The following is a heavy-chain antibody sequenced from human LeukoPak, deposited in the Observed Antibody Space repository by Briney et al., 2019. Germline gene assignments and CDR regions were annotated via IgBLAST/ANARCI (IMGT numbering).Heavy chain of an antibody. CDR2: IYYSGST. D-gene: IGHD6-6*01. J-gene: IGHJ6*02. CDR3: ARGDSSSSGYYYGMDV. V-gene: IGHV4-59*01. Sequence: SETLSLTCTVSGGSISSYYWSWIRQPPGKGLEWIGYIYYSGSTNYNPSLKSRVTISVDTSKNQFSLKLSSVTAADTAVYYCARGDSSSSGYYYGMDVWGQGTTVTVSS. CDR1: GGSISSYY.